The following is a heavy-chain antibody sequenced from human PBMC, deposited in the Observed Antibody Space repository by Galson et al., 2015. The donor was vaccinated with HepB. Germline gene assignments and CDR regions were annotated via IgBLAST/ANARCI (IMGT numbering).Heavy chain of an antibody. J-gene: IGHJ4*02. CDR1: GFTFSDYY. CDR2: INSSGGTI. V-gene: IGHV3-11*01. Sequence: SLRLSCAASGFTFSDYYMRWVRQAPGKGLEWVSYINSSGGTIYYADSVKGRFTISRDNAKNSLYLQMNSLRAEDTAVYYCARVSGFLRFLEWSMEGPFDYWGQGTLVTVSS. CDR3: ARVSGFLRFLEWSMEGPFDY. D-gene: IGHD3-3*01.